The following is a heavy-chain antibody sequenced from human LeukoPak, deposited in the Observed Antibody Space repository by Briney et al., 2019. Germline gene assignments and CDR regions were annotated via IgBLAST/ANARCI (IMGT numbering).Heavy chain of an antibody. CDR2: IQEDGNEM. Sequence: GGSLRLSCAATGFNFRKHWMSWVRQSIGKGLECVAKIQEDGNEMHYVDSVKGRFTISRDNARNSLYLQMNNLRVEDTAIYYCARDYAGGWIDYWGQGIMVTVSS. D-gene: IGHD3-10*02. J-gene: IGHJ4*02. CDR1: GFNFRKHW. V-gene: IGHV3-7*01. CDR3: ARDYAGGWIDY.